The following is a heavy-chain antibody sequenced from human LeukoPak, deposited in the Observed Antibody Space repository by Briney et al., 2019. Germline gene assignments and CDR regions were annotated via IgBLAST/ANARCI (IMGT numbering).Heavy chain of an antibody. V-gene: IGHV3-33*01. J-gene: IGHJ6*02. D-gene: IGHD2-2*01. CDR3: ARERTYCSSTSCSTHYYYGMDV. CDR1: GFTFSSYG. Sequence: PGRSLRLSCAASGFTFSSYGMHWVRQAPGKGLEWVAVIWYDGSNKNYADSVKGRFTISRDNSKNTLYLQMNSLRAEDTAVYYCARERTYCSSTSCSTHYYYGMDVWGQGTTVTVSS. CDR2: IWYDGSNK.